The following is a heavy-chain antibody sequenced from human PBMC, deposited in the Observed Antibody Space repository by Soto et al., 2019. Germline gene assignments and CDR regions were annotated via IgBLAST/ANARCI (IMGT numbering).Heavy chain of an antibody. D-gene: IGHD2-21*01. Sequence: ASVKVSCKASGYTFTSYYMHWVRQAPGQGLEWMGIINPIGGITSYAQKFQGRVTMTTDTSTSTVYMELSSLRSEDTAVYYCARGYFVGGGMDVWGQGTTVTVSS. J-gene: IGHJ6*02. CDR3: ARGYFVGGGMDV. CDR1: GYTFTSYY. V-gene: IGHV1-46*01. CDR2: INPIGGIT.